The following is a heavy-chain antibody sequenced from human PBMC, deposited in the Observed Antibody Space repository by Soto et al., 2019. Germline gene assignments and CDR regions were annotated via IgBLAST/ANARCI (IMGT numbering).Heavy chain of an antibody. CDR3: ASSYGDYDGTWMDV. Sequence: PSETLSLTCTVSGGSISSYYWSWIRQPPGKGLEWIGYIYYSGSTNYNPSLKSRVTISVDTSKNQFSLKLSSVTAADTAVYYCASSYGDYDGTWMDVWGQGTTVTVSS. V-gene: IGHV4-59*01. CDR2: IYYSGST. J-gene: IGHJ6*02. D-gene: IGHD4-17*01. CDR1: GGSISSYY.